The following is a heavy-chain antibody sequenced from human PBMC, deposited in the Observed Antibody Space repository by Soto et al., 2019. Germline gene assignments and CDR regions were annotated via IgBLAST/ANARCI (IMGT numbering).Heavy chain of an antibody. CDR3: ARVMASSGWYADDSAAYYFDY. D-gene: IGHD6-19*01. CDR1: GGSISSGDYY. J-gene: IGHJ4*02. V-gene: IGHV4-30-4*01. Sequence: PSETLSLTCTVSGGSISSGDYYWSWIRQPPGKGLEWIGYIYYSGSTYYNPSLKSRVTISVDTSKNQFSLKLSSVTAADTAVYYCARVMASSGWYADDSAAYYFDYWGQGTLVTVSS. CDR2: IYYSGST.